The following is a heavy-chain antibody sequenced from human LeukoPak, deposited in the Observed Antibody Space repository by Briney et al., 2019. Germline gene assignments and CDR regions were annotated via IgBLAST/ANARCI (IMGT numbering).Heavy chain of an antibody. V-gene: IGHV3-23*01. J-gene: IGHJ4*02. CDR3: AKEGHYRASPHGTDY. Sequence: GWSLRLSCAAAGFTFSSYAMSWVRQAPGKGLEGGSAISGSGGSTYYADSVKGRFTISRDNSKNTLYLQMNSLRAEDTAVYYCAKEGHYRASPHGTDYWGQGTLVTVSS. D-gene: IGHD1-14*01. CDR2: ISGSGGST. CDR1: GFTFSSYA.